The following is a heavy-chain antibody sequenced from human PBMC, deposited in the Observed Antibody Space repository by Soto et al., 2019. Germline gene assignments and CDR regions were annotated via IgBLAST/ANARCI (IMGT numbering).Heavy chain of an antibody. Sequence: SETLSLTCTVSGGSISSYYWSWIRQPPGKGLEWIGYIYYSGSTNYNPSLKSRVAISVDTSKNQFSLKLSSVTAADTAVYYCARGAGRKGGAFDIWGQGTMVTVSS. J-gene: IGHJ3*02. D-gene: IGHD3-16*01. V-gene: IGHV4-59*01. CDR2: IYYSGST. CDR3: ARGAGRKGGAFDI. CDR1: GGSISSYY.